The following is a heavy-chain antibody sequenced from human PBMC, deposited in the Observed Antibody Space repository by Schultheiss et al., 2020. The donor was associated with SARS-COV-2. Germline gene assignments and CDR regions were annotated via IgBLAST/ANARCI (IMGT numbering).Heavy chain of an antibody. D-gene: IGHD1-1*01. J-gene: IGHJ4*02. CDR3: ARDRDNWNDVRPTAPDY. CDR1: GFTFSSYG. CDR2: ISSSGSTI. V-gene: IGHV3-48*04. Sequence: GGSLRLSCAASGFTFSSYGMHWVRQAPGKGLEWVSYISSSGSTIYYADSVKGRFTISRDNAKNSLYLQMNSLRAEDTAVYYCARDRDNWNDVRPTAPDYWGQGTLVTVSS.